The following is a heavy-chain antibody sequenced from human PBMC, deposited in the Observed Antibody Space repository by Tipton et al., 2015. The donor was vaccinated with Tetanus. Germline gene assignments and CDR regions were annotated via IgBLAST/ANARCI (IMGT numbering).Heavy chain of an antibody. CDR1: GYTFTGYY. CDR2: IDPNSGGT. Sequence: QLVQSGAEVKKPGASVKVSCKASGYTFTGYYIYWVRQAPGQGLEWMGWIDPNSGGTVYAQKFQGRVPMTRDTSISTAYMELRSLRSDDTAVYYCARGRGLGPHEYFEHWGQGTLVTVSS. V-gene: IGHV1-2*02. D-gene: IGHD3/OR15-3a*01. CDR3: ARGRGLGPHEYFEH. J-gene: IGHJ5*02.